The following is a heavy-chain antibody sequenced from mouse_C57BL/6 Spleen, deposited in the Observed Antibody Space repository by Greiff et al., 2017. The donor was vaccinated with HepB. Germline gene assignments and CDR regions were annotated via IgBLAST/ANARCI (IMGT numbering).Heavy chain of an antibody. D-gene: IGHD1-1*01. CDR1: GFTFSDYG. J-gene: IGHJ1*03. V-gene: IGHV5-17*01. CDR2: ISSGSSTI. CDR3: AYGSSYWDFDG. Sequence: EVHLVESGGGLVKPGGSLKLSCAASGFTFSDYGMHWVRQAPERGLEWVAYISSGSSTIYYADTVKGRFTISRDNAKNTLFVQMTSLRPEDTAMHYCAYGSSYWDFDGWGTGTTVTVSS.